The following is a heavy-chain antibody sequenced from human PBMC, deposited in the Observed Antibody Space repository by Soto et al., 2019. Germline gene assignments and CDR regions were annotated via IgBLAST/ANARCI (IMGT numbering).Heavy chain of an antibody. CDR2: ISAYNGNT. V-gene: IGHV1-18*01. CDR3: AGIYCSSVSCYWLGGAFDI. J-gene: IGHJ3*02. CDR1: GYTFTSYG. Sequence: QVQLVQSGAEVKKPGASVKVSCKSSGYTFTSYGISWVRQAPGQGLAWMGWISAYNGNTNYAQKLQGRVTMTTDTSTSTAYLGLRSLRSDDTAVYCCAGIYCSSVSCYWLGGAFDIWGQGTMVTVS. D-gene: IGHD2-2*01.